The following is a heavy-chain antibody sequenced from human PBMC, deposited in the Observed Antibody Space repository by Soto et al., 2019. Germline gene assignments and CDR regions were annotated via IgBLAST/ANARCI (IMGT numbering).Heavy chain of an antibody. V-gene: IGHV4-59*01. D-gene: IGHD4-4*01. Sequence: SETLSLTCTVSGDSISSFYWSWVRQPPGKGLEWIGYIYYSGSTSYNPSLESRVTISVDTSENQFSLKLSSVTAADTAVYYCARLRRMTAITVSYYFDYRGSGTPVPVSP. J-gene: IGHJ4*02. CDR2: IYYSGST. CDR3: ARLRRMTAITVSYYFDY. CDR1: GDSISSFY.